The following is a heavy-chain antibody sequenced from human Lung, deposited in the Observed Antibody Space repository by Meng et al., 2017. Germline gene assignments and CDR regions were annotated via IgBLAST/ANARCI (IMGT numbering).Heavy chain of an antibody. CDR2: IYHSGST. V-gene: IGHV4-4*02. D-gene: IGHD2-21*01. CDR1: GGSISSDNW. CDR3: TKNDFYCLGY. Sequence: QVQLQESGPGLVKPSGTLSLTCAVSGGSISSDNWWSWVRQPPGKGLEWIGEIYHSGSTNYNPSLKSRITISVDKPKNQFSLTLSSVTAADTAVYYCTKNDFYCLGYWGQGTLVTVPS. J-gene: IGHJ4*02.